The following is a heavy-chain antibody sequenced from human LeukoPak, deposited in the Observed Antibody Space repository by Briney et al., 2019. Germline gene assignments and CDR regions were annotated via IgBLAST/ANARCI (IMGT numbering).Heavy chain of an antibody. CDR3: ARDDEFGELYYFDY. CDR2: INTNTGNP. V-gene: IGHV7-4-1*02. CDR1: GYTFTSYA. D-gene: IGHD3-10*01. J-gene: IGHJ4*02. Sequence: ASVKVSCKASGYTFTSYAMNWVRQAPGQGLEWMGWINTNTGNPTYAQGFTGRFVFSLDTSVSTAYLQISSLKAEDTAVYYCARDDEFGELYYFDYWGQGTLVTVSS.